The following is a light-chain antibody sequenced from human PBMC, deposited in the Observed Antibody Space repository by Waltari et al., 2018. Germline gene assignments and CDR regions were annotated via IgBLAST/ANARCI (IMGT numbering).Light chain of an antibody. CDR2: EDT. CDR1: ELQSND. V-gene: IGLV3-10*01. Sequence: SYELTQPPSASVSPGQTARITSSGHELQSNDAYWFQQKSGQAPRLVIYEDTKRPSGIPERFSGSSSGTVATLTITGAQVDDEADYYCYSSDSTGLRVFGGGTTVVVL. J-gene: IGLJ1*01. CDR3: YSSDSTGLRV.